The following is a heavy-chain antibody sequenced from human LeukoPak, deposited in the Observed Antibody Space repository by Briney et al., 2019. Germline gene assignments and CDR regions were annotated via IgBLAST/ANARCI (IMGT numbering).Heavy chain of an antibody. CDR2: IIPIFDTT. Sequence: SVKVSCKASGGTFSSYAISWVRQAPGQGLEWMGGIIPIFDTTNYAQKFQGRVTITADESTSTAYMELSSLKSEDTAVYYCARDWVPYGDYSFGYWGQGTLVTVSS. CDR3: ARDWVPYGDYSFGY. CDR1: GGTFSSYA. J-gene: IGHJ4*02. D-gene: IGHD4-17*01. V-gene: IGHV1-69*13.